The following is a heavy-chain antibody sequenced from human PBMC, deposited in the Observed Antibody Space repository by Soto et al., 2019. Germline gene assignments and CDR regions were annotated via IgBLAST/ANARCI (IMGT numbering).Heavy chain of an antibody. Sequence: SETLSVTCAVAGYSITSGYHWGWIRQPPRKGLEWIGTISHSGTTYYNPSLKSRVTISIDTSKNQLSLKLTSVTAADTALYYCTRVYCSTTSCFINGMDFWGQGTMLTVSS. D-gene: IGHD2-2*01. V-gene: IGHV4-38-2*01. CDR2: ISHSGTT. CDR1: GYSITSGYH. CDR3: TRVYCSTTSCFINGMDF. J-gene: IGHJ6*02.